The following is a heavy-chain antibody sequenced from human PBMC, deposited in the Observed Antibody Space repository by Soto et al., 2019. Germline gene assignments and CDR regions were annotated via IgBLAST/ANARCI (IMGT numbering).Heavy chain of an antibody. V-gene: IGHV1-2*02. CDR2: INPNSGGT. CDR3: ARDPEYSSSWSRDSSGWLAFDP. Sequence: QVQLVQSGAEVKKPGASVKVSCKASGYTFTGYYMHWVRQAPGQGLEWMGWINPNSGGTNYAQKFQGRVTMTRDTSISTAYMELSRLRSDDTAVYYCARDPEYSSSWSRDSSGWLAFDPWGQGTLVTVSS. D-gene: IGHD6-13*01. J-gene: IGHJ5*02. CDR1: GYTFTGYY.